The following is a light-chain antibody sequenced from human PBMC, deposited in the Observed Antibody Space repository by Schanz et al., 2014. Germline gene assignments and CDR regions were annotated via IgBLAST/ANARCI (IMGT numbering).Light chain of an antibody. J-gene: IGLJ3*02. Sequence: QSVLTQPPSASGSPGQSVTISCTGTSSDVGNYNSVSWYQQHPGKAPKLIIYEVSKRPSGVPDRFSGSKSGNTASLTVSGLQAEDEADYFCSSYAGSNTWVFGGGTKLTVL. CDR1: SSDVGNYNS. V-gene: IGLV2-8*01. CDR3: SSYAGSNTWV. CDR2: EVS.